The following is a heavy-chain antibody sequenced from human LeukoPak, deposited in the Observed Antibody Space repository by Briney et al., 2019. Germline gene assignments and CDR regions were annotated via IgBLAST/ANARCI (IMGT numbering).Heavy chain of an antibody. J-gene: IGHJ4*02. CDR2: MNPNSGNT. CDR3: ARADYGGDY. V-gene: IGHV1-8*01. Sequence: GASVKVSCKASGYTFISYDINWVRQATGQGLEWMGWMNPNSGNTGYAQKFQGRITMTRNTSISTVYMELSSLKSEDTAVYYCARADYGGDYWGQGTLVTVSS. D-gene: IGHD3-16*01. CDR1: GYTFISYD.